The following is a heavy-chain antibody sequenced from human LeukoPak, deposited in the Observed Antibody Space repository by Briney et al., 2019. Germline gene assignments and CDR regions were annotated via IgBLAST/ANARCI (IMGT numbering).Heavy chain of an antibody. J-gene: IGHJ4*02. V-gene: IGHV3-23*01. D-gene: IGHD6-19*01. CDR2: IRGRGASK. CDR1: GLTFNNYA. CDR3: AKDLAVSGAGDYFDY. Sequence: PGGSLRLSCAVSGLTFNNYAMSWVRQAPGKGLEWVSGIRGRGASKYYADSVKGRFTISRDNSKNTLYLQMNSLRAEDTAVYYCAKDLAVSGAGDYFDYWGPRTLVTVSS.